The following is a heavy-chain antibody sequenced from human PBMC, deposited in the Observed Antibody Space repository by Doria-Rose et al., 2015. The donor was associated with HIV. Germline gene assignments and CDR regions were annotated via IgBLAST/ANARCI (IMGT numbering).Heavy chain of an antibody. CDR3: ARIKSSRWYHKYYFDF. CDR1: GVSLSSPGMG. Sequence: ESGPVLVKPTETLTLTCTVSGVSLSSPGMGVSWIRQPPGQALEWLANIFSDDERFYKTPLKSRLTISRGTSKSQVVLTMTDMDPVDTATYYCARIKSSRWYHKYYFDFWGQGTLVIVSA. CDR2: IFSDDER. V-gene: IGHV2-26*01. D-gene: IGHD6-13*01. J-gene: IGHJ4*02.